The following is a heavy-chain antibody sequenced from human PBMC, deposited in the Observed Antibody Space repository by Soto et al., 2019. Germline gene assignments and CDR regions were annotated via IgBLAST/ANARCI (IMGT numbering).Heavy chain of an antibody. J-gene: IGHJ4*02. CDR1: GGTFSSYA. D-gene: IGHD5-18*01. CDR2: IIPIFGTA. V-gene: IGHV1-69*13. Sequence: SVKVSCKASGGTFSSYAISWVRQAPGQGLEWMGGIIPIFGTANYAQKFQGRVTITADESTSTAYMELSSLRSEDTAVYYCARDRSSRGYSYGYPVDYFDYWGQGTLVTVSS. CDR3: ARDRSSRGYSYGYPVDYFDY.